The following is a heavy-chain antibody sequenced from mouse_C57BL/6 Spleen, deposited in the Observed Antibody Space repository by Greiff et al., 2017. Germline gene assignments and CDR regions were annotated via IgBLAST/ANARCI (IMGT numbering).Heavy chain of an antibody. J-gene: IGHJ3*01. V-gene: IGHV5-4*01. CDR1: GFTFSSYA. Sequence: EVQLVESGGGLVKPGGSLKLSCAASGFTFSSYAMSWVRRTPEKRLEWVATISDGGSYTYYPDNVKGRFTISRDNAKNNLYLQMSHLKSEDTAMYYCARDSHEGFAYWGQGTLVTVSA. D-gene: IGHD6-1*01. CDR2: ISDGGSYT. CDR3: ARDSHEGFAY.